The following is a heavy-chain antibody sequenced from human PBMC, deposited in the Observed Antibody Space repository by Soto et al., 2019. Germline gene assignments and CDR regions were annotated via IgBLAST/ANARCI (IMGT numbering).Heavy chain of an antibody. CDR1: GFTFCSYA. CDR2: ISGSGGST. J-gene: IGHJ4*02. Sequence: GGSLRVSCAASGFTFCSYAMSWGPQAPGKGLEWVSAISGSGGSTYYADSVKGRFTISRDNSKNTLYLQMNSLRAEDTAVYFCARDVSYQRFDHWGQGALVTVSS. D-gene: IGHD3-16*02. CDR3: ARDVSYQRFDH. V-gene: IGHV3-23*01.